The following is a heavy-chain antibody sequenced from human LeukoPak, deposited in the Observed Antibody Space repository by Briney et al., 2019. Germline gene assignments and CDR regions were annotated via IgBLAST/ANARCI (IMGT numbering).Heavy chain of an antibody. J-gene: IGHJ5*02. Sequence: GGSLRLSCAASEFAFSAHWMHWVRQVPGKGLVYIAYIDNDGTNTNYADSVKGRFTISRDNAKNTLYLQMNSLRVEDTAVYYCVRDRPHNCFDPWGQGTLVNVSS. D-gene: IGHD6-6*01. CDR3: VRDRPHNCFDP. CDR2: IDNDGTNT. V-gene: IGHV3-74*01. CDR1: EFAFSAHW.